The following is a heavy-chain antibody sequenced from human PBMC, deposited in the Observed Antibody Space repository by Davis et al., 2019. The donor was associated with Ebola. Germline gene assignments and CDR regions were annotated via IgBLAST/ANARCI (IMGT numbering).Heavy chain of an antibody. CDR2: TYYRSKWYN. J-gene: IGHJ4*02. D-gene: IGHD6-19*01. Sequence: SQTLPLTCAISGDSVSSNSAAWNWIRQSPSRGLEWLGRTYYRSKWYNDYAVSVKSRITINPDTSKNQFSLQLSSVTAADTAVYYCVLWLVPYFDYWGQGTLVTVSS. V-gene: IGHV6-1*01. CDR1: GDSVSSNSAA. CDR3: VLWLVPYFDY.